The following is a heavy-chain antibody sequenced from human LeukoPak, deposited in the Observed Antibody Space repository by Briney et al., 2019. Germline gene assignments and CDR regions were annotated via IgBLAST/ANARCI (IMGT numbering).Heavy chain of an antibody. CDR2: ISYDGSNK. CDR3: ARDILLYYDFWSGYSGYNWFDP. Sequence: PGRSLRLSCAASGFTFSSYAMRWVRQAPGKGLEWVAVISYDGSNKYYADSVKGRFTISRDNSKNTLYLQMNSLRAEDTAVYYCARDILLYYDFWSGYSGYNWFDPWGQGTLVTVSS. D-gene: IGHD3-3*01. CDR1: GFTFSSYA. J-gene: IGHJ5*02. V-gene: IGHV3-30-3*01.